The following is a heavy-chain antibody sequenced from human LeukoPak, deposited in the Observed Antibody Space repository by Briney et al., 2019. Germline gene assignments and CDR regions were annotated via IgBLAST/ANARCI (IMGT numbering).Heavy chain of an antibody. Sequence: PSETLSLTCAVSRGSVSSGSYYWSWIRQPPGKGLEWIGHIYYSGSTNYNPSLKSRVTISVDTSKNQFSLKLSSVTAADTAVYYCARDLLIGTGGSYFDYWGQGTLVTVSS. V-gene: IGHV4-61*01. D-gene: IGHD3-9*01. CDR2: IYYSGST. CDR3: ARDLLIGTGGSYFDY. J-gene: IGHJ4*02. CDR1: RGSVSSGSYY.